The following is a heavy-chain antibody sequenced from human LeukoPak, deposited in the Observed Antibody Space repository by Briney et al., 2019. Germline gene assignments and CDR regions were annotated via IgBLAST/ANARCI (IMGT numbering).Heavy chain of an antibody. CDR3: AHRPWIFGVVSQAFDY. CDR2: IYWDDDK. J-gene: IGHJ4*02. CDR1: GFSLSTSGVG. Sequence: SGPTLVKPTQTLTLTCTFSGFSLSTSGVGVGWIRQPPGKALEWLALIYWDDDKRYSPSLKSRPTITKNPSKNQVVLTMTNMDPVDTATYYCAHRPWIFGVVSQAFDYWGQGTLVTVSS. D-gene: IGHD3-3*01. V-gene: IGHV2-5*02.